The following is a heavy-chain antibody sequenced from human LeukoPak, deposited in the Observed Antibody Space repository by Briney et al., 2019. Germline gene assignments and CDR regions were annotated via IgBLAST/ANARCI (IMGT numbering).Heavy chain of an antibody. J-gene: IGHJ4*02. CDR1: GFTFSSYW. CDR2: INSDGSST. Sequence: GGSLRLSCAASGFTFSSYWLHWVGQAPGRGLVWVSRINSDGSSTSYADSVKGRFTLSRDNANNTQSLQMNSLRAEDTAVFYCARGKWEAPRYWGEGTLVTVSS. D-gene: IGHD1-26*01. V-gene: IGHV3-74*01. CDR3: ARGKWEAPRY.